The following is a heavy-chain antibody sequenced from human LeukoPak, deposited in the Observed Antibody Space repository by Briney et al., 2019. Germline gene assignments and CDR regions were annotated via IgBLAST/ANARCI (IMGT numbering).Heavy chain of an antibody. J-gene: IGHJ4*02. Sequence: TSVKVSCKASGFTFTSSAVQWVRQARGQRLEWIGWIVAGSGNTNYAQKFQERVTITRDMSTSTAYMELSSLRSEDTAVYYCAASPDYYDSSGYSYYFDYWGQGTLVTVSS. D-gene: IGHD3-22*01. CDR1: GFTFTSSA. CDR3: AASPDYYDSSGYSYYFDY. V-gene: IGHV1-58*01. CDR2: IVAGSGNT.